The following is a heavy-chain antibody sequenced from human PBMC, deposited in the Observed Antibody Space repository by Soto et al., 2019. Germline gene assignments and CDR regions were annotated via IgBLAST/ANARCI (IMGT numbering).Heavy chain of an antibody. V-gene: IGHV3-74*01. D-gene: IGHD6-19*01. CDR3: ARAAYSSAWYADP. CDR2: ISSDGSST. Sequence: PGGSLRLSCAASGFTFSSYWMHWVRQAPGKGLVWVAHISSDGSSTSYADSVKGRFTISRDNAKNTLHLQMNSLGAGDTAVYYCARAAYSSAWYADPWGQGTLVTVSS. J-gene: IGHJ5*02. CDR1: GFTFSSYW.